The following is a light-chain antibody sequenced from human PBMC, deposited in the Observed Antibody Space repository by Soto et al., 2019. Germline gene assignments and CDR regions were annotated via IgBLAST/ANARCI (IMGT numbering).Light chain of an antibody. V-gene: IGKV1-5*01. CDR2: DAS. J-gene: IGKJ4*01. Sequence: DIQMTQSPSTLSASVGDRVTITCRASQSSSSWLAWYQQKPGKVHKVLIYDASRLESGVPSRFSGSGSGTEFTFTISSLQPDDFATYYCQQYSAYPLTFGGGTKVEMK. CDR1: QSSSSW. CDR3: QQYSAYPLT.